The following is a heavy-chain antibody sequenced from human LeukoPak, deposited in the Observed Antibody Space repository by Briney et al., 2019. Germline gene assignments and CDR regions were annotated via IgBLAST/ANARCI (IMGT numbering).Heavy chain of an antibody. V-gene: IGHV3-30*02. CDR1: GFTFSSYG. CDR3: ARYEQLATHGFDP. Sequence: GGSLRLSCAASGFTFSSYGMHWVRQAPGKGLDWVAFIRYDGRNKYYADSVKGRFTISRDNSKNTLYLQMNSLRAEDTAVYYCARYEQLATHGFDPWGQGTLVTVSS. J-gene: IGHJ5*02. D-gene: IGHD6-13*01. CDR2: IRYDGRNK.